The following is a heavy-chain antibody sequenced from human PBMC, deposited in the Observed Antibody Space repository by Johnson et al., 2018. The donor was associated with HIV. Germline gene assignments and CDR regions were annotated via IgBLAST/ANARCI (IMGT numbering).Heavy chain of an antibody. CDR2: ISSRGSTI. V-gene: IGHV3-11*04. CDR3: AKGRGYDYDALDF. D-gene: IGHD5-12*01. CDR1: GFTFSDYY. Sequence: QVQLVESGGGLVKPGGSLRLSCAASGFTFSDYYMSWIRQAPGKGLEWVSYISSRGSTIYYADSVKGRFTISRDNAKNTLDLQMNSLRVEDAAVYYCAKGRGYDYDALDFWGQGTMVTVSS. J-gene: IGHJ3*01.